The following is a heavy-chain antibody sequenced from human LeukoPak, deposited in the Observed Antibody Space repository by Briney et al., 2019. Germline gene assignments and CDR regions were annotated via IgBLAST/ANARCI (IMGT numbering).Heavy chain of an antibody. CDR2: ISTSSSTI. V-gene: IGHV3-48*04. CDR3: ATSRSCYFDY. Sequence: PGGSLRLSCAASGFTFSTYSMNWVRQAPGKGLEWVSYISTSSSTIYYADSVKGRFTISRDNAKNSLYLQINSLRAEDTAVYYCATSRSCYFDYWGQGTPVTVSS. D-gene: IGHD1-1*01. CDR1: GFTFSTYS. J-gene: IGHJ4*02.